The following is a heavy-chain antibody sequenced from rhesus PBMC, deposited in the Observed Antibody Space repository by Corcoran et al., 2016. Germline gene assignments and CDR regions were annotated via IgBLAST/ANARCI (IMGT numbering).Heavy chain of an antibody. CDR3: TRGDYNFWTGYSDYFDF. CDR2: IIRASTDI. CDR1: GFTFSDYY. J-gene: IGHJ4*01. D-gene: IGHD3-3*01. V-gene: IGHV3S16*01. Sequence: EVQLVESGGGLVPPGGSLRLSCAASGFTFSDYYMTWDRQAPGKGLEWVSSIIRASTDIYYTDSVKGRFTVSRDNAKNSLALQMNSLKTEDTAVYYCTRGDYNFWTGYSDYFDFWGQGVLVTVSA.